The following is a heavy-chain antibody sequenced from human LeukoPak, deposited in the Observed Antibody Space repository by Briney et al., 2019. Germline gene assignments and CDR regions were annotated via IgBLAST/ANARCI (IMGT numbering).Heavy chain of an antibody. Sequence: SETLSLTCTVSGGSISSYYWSWTRQPPGKGLEWIGYIYYSGSTNYNPSLKSRVTISVDTSKNQFSLKLSSVTAADTAVYYCASPEDYYDSSGYYSAAFDIWGQGTTVTVSS. CDR2: IYYSGST. J-gene: IGHJ3*02. D-gene: IGHD3-22*01. V-gene: IGHV4-59*01. CDR3: ASPEDYYDSSGYYSAAFDI. CDR1: GGSISSYY.